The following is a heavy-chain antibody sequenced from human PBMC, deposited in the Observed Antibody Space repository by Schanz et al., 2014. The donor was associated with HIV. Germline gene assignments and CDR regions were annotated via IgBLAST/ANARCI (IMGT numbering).Heavy chain of an antibody. CDR1: GGTFSAHA. CDR3: ARSQKGTSCCSPLDF. J-gene: IGHJ4*02. Sequence: VQLVESGGGLVKPGGSLRLSCAASGGTFSAHAFHWVRQAPGRGLEWVALISHDGSNKYYADFVKGRFTVSRDNSKNRVFLQMNSLSTEDAAVYHCARSQKGTSCCSPLDFWGQGTPVTV. CDR2: ISHDGSNK. D-gene: IGHD2-2*01. V-gene: IGHV3-30*03.